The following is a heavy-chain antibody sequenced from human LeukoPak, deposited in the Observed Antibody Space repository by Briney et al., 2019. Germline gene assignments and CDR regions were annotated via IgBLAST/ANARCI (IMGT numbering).Heavy chain of an antibody. CDR3: AKDGDDGDYHYFDY. D-gene: IGHD4-17*01. Sequence: PGGSLRLSCAASGFKFDDYAMHWVRQAPGKGLEWVSLISWDGGSTYYADSVKGRFTISRDNSKNSLYLQMNSLRAEDTALYYCAKDGDDGDYHYFDYWGQGTLVTVSS. J-gene: IGHJ4*02. CDR2: ISWDGGST. CDR1: GFKFDDYA. V-gene: IGHV3-43D*03.